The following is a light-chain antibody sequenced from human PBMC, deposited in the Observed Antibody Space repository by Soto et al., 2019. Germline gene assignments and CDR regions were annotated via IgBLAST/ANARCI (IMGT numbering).Light chain of an antibody. J-gene: IGLJ2*01. CDR3: AAWDDSLNGVL. CDR2: GNN. V-gene: IGLV1-44*01. Sequence: QSVLTQPPSASGTPGQRVTLSCSGGASNIGSNSVTWYQQLPGTAPKLVLFGNNQRPSGVPDRISGSRSGTSASLAISGLXXXXXXXYYCAAWDDSLNGVLFGGGTKLTVL. CDR1: ASNIGSNS.